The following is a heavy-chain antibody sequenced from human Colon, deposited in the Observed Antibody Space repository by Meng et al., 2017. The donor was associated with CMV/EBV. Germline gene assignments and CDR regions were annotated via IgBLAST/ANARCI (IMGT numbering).Heavy chain of an antibody. D-gene: IGHD5-12*01. CDR1: GGAISTYY. V-gene: IGHV4-4*07. J-gene: IGHJ4*02. Sequence: QVHLQECGPGMVKPCGTLSLPCTVCGGAISTYYWSWTRPPAGEGLGWLGRIPTNRNTDYNPSLNSRATIWLDTSNNQFSLKLTSVTAADTAVYYCVRGGYSGTQTGGVQEYWGQGTLVTVSS. CDR2: IPTNRNT. CDR3: VRGGYSGTQTGGVQEY.